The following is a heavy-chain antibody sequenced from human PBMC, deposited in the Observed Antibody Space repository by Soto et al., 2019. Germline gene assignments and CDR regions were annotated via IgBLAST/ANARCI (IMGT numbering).Heavy chain of an antibody. D-gene: IGHD3-10*01. CDR3: AAKRGGGGY. Sequence: VQLVESGGGLIQPGGSLRLSCAVSGFTVSNNYMSWVRQAPGKGLEGVSVIYSGGYTAYGDSVKGRFTISRDNSKNQLILKINSLGADDPAVYFWAAKRGGGGYGGQGTLVTVSS. CDR2: IYSGGYT. CDR1: GFTVSNNY. J-gene: IGHJ4*02. V-gene: IGHV3-53*01.